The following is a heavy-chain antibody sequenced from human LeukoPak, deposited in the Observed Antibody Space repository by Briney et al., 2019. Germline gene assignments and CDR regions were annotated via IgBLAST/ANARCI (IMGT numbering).Heavy chain of an antibody. CDR2: IYPGDSDT. J-gene: IGHJ4*02. CDR3: ARILWFGELGY. Sequence: GESLKISCNSSGYIYTSYWIGWVRQMPGKGLEWMGIIYPGDSDTRYSPSFQGQVTISADKSISTAYLQWSSLKASDTAMYYCARILWFGELGYWGQGTLVTVSS. V-gene: IGHV5-51*01. D-gene: IGHD3-10*01. CDR1: GYIYTSYW.